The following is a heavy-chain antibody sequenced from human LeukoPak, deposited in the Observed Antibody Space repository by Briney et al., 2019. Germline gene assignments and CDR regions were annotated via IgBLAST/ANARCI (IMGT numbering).Heavy chain of an antibody. CDR3: ARGSGSTNPKSADWFDP. V-gene: IGHV3-21*01. J-gene: IGHJ5*02. D-gene: IGHD2-2*01. CDR2: FSSSSSYI. Sequence: PGGSLRLSCAASGFTFSSYSMNWVRQAPGKGLEWVLSFSSSSSYIYYADSVKGRFTISRDNAKNSLYLQMNSLRAEDTAVYYCARGSGSTNPKSADWFDPWGQGTLVTVSS. CDR1: GFTFSSYS.